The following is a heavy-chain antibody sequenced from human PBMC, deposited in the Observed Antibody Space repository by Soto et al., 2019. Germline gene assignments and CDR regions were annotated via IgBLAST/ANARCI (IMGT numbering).Heavy chain of an antibody. D-gene: IGHD5-12*01. CDR2: IYWDDDK. Sequence: QITLKESGPTLVKPTQTLTLTCTFSGFSLSTSGVGVGWIRQPPGKALEWLALIYWDDDKRYSPSLKSRLTITKDTSKTQVVLTNTNMDPVDTATYYCAHVYGGYDNFDYWGQGTLVTVSS. V-gene: IGHV2-5*02. CDR3: AHVYGGYDNFDY. J-gene: IGHJ4*02. CDR1: GFSLSTSGVG.